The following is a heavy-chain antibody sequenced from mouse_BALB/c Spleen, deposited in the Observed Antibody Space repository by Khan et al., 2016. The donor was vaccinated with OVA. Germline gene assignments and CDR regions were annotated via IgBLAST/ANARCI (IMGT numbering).Heavy chain of an antibody. Sequence: VQLQQSGAELAKPGASVKMSCKASGYTFINYWILWIKQRPGQGLEWIGYINPSTGYTEYNQNFKDKATLTADISSSTAYMQLSSLTSEDSAVYYCARRGLGWDFDYWGQGTTLTVSS. V-gene: IGHV1-7*01. D-gene: IGHD1-1*02. J-gene: IGHJ2*01. CDR1: GYTFINYW. CDR3: ARRGLGWDFDY. CDR2: INPSTGYT.